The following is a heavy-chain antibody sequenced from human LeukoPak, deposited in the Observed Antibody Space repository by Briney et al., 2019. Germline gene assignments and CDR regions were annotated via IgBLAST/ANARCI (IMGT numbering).Heavy chain of an antibody. CDR2: IYYSGST. J-gene: IGHJ4*02. Sequence: TSETLSLTCTVSGGSISPNYWSWIRQPPGKGLEWIGYIYYSGSTNYNPSLKSRVTLSLDTSKNQFSLKLSSVTAADTAVYYCARVRGDYYDSSGYLIDYWGQGTLVTVSS. CDR3: ARVRGDYYDSSGYLIDY. D-gene: IGHD3-22*01. V-gene: IGHV4-59*12. CDR1: GGSISPNY.